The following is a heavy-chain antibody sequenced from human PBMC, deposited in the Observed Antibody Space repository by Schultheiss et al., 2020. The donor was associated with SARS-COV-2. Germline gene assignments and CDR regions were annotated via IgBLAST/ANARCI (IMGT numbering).Heavy chain of an antibody. CDR1: GGSISSSSYY. CDR3: ARGDDYYDSSGRFDY. CDR2: IYYSGST. V-gene: IGHV4-61*05. D-gene: IGHD3-22*01. Sequence: SETLSLTCTVSGGSISSSSYYWGWIRQPPGKGLEWIGYIYYSGSTNYNPSLKSRVTISVDTSKNQFSLKLSSVTAADTAVYYCARGDDYYDSSGRFDYWGQGTLVTVSS. J-gene: IGHJ4*02.